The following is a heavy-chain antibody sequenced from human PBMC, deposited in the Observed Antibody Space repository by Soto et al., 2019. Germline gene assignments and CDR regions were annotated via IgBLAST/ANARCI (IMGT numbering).Heavy chain of an antibody. Sequence: ASVKVSCKASGYTFTGHYIHWVRQAPEQGPEWMGEIGPESGATRYAQKFQGRVTMTRDTSITTVHMELKNLSPDDTAVYYCGRGRSGQMVVFYWGQGTPVTVYS. CDR3: GRGRSGQMVVFY. CDR2: IGPESGAT. CDR1: GYTFTGHY. D-gene: IGHD1-26*01. V-gene: IGHV1-2*02. J-gene: IGHJ4*02.